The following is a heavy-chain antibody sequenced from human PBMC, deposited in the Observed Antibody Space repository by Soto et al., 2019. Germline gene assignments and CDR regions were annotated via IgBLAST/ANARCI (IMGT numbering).Heavy chain of an antibody. J-gene: IGHJ6*02. CDR3: VHADSSGYYYFDNYYYGMDV. CDR2: ISSNGGST. V-gene: IGHV3-64D*08. CDR1: GFTFSSYA. Sequence: GGSLRLSCSASGFTFSSYAMHWVRQAPGKGLEYVSAISSNGGSTYYADSVKGRFTISRDNSKNTLYLQMSSLRAEDTAVYYCVHADSSGYYYFDNYYYGMDVWGQGTTVTVSS. D-gene: IGHD3-22*01.